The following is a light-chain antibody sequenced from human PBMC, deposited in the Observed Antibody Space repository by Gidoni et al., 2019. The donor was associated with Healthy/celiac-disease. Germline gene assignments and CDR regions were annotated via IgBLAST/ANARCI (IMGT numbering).Light chain of an antibody. CDR3: QQSYSTPAIT. J-gene: IGKJ5*01. CDR2: AAS. CDR1: QSISSY. Sequence: EIQMNPAPSSLSASVGDRVTITCRASQSISSYLNLYQQKPGKAPKLLIYAASSLQSGVPSRFSGSGSGTDFTLTISSLQPEDFATYYCQQSYSTPAITFGQGTRLEIK. V-gene: IGKV1-39*01.